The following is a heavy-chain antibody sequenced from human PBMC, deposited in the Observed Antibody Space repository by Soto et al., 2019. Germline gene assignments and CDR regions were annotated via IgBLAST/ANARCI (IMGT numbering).Heavy chain of an antibody. CDR3: ATEECTGGGCDVRNAFDS. J-gene: IGHJ3*02. V-gene: IGHV3-15*01. D-gene: IGHD2-8*02. CDR2: IKSKSHGGTT. CDR1: GFTFTNAW. Sequence: EVQLVESGGGLVKPGVYLRLSCAASGFTFTNAWMSWFRRAPGKGLEWVGHIKSKSHGGTTDYAAPVKGRFTISRDDSKNTLYMQMDSLKTEDTAVYYCATEECTGGGCDVRNAFDSWGQGAMVTVSS.